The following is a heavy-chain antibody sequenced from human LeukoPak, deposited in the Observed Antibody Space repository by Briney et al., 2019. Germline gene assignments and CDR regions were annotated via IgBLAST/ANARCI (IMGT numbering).Heavy chain of an antibody. V-gene: IGHV3-7*01. Sequence: GGSLRLSCAASGFTFSSYGMSWVRQAPGKGLEWVASIVEDGSETYYLDSVKGRFTFSRDNAKNSLYLQMNSLRGEDTAVYYCARDPTRRFDLWGQGTLVTVSS. J-gene: IGHJ4*02. CDR3: ARDPTRRFDL. CDR2: IVEDGSET. CDR1: GFTFSSYG.